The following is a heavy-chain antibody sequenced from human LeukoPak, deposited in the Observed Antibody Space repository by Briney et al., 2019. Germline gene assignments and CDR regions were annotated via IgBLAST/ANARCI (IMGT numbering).Heavy chain of an antibody. CDR3: ARASMGGRDYHLDS. J-gene: IGHJ4*02. Sequence: GGSLRLSCAASGFTFSTYWMTWVHQAPGKGLEWVANIKTDGSQTYYLDSVKGRFTISRDNAKNFLSLQLGSLRADDTGVYYCARASMGGRDYHLDSWGQGTLVTVSS. D-gene: IGHD4/OR15-4a*01. V-gene: IGHV3-7*01. CDR1: GFTFSTYW. CDR2: IKTDGSQT.